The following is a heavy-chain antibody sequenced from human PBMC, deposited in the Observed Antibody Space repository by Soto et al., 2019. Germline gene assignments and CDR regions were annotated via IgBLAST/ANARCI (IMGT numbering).Heavy chain of an antibody. CDR2: INAGNGNT. D-gene: IGHD2-21*02. J-gene: IGHJ4*02. Sequence: QVQLVQSGAEEKKPGASVKVSCKASGYTFTSYAMHWVRQAPGQRLEWMGWINAGNGNTKYSQKFQGRVTITRDTCARTDYMELSSVRSEDTPVYYCARAGVVVTAPDYWGQGTLVTDSS. V-gene: IGHV1-3*05. CDR1: GYTFTSYA. CDR3: ARAGVVVTAPDY.